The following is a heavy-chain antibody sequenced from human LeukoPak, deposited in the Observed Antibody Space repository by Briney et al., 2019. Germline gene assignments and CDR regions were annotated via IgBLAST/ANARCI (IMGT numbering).Heavy chain of an antibody. Sequence: GGSLRLSCAASGFTFSSYSMNWVRQAPGKGLEWVSSISSGSSYIYYADSVKGRFTISRDNAKNSLYLQMNSLRAEDTAVYYCARLTYGSGSYRTNYYYYMDVWGKGTTVTVSS. J-gene: IGHJ6*03. D-gene: IGHD3-10*01. CDR1: GFTFSSYS. CDR3: ARLTYGSGSYRTNYYYYMDV. CDR2: ISSGSSYI. V-gene: IGHV3-21*04.